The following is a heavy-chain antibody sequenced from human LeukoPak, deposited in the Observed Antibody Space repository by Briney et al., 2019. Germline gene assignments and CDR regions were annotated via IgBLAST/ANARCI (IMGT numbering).Heavy chain of an antibody. Sequence: PGGSLRLSFAASGFTLDDCAMHWVRQAPGKGLEWVSGISWNSGSIGYADSVKGRFTVSRDNAKNSLYLEMNSLRPEDTALYYCATSDVRQLWLPPFDHWGQGTLVTVSS. J-gene: IGHJ5*02. CDR1: GFTLDDCA. CDR3: ATSDVRQLWLPPFDH. CDR2: ISWNSGSI. D-gene: IGHD5-18*01. V-gene: IGHV3-9*01.